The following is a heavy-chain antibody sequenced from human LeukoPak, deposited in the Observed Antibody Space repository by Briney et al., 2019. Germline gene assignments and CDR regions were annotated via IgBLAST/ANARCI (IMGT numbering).Heavy chain of an antibody. V-gene: IGHV4-4*08. J-gene: IGHJ4*02. Sequence: SETLSLTCTVSGGSISTYYWTWIRQPPGKGLEWIGRIYTSGSTNYNPSLKSRVTISVDTSKNQFSLKLSSVTAADTAVYYCARGLSAARVRGGPVSFDYWGQGTLVTVSS. D-gene: IGHD3-10*01. CDR1: GGSISTYY. CDR2: IYTSGST. CDR3: ARGLSAARVRGGPVSFDY.